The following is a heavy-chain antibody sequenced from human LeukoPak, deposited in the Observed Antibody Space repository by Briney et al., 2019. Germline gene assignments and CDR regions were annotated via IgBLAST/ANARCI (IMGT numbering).Heavy chain of an antibody. Sequence: GGSLRPSCAASGFTFSGYAMSWVRQAPGKGLEWVSAISGSGGDTYYADSVKGRFTISRDNSKNTLYLQMISLRAEDTAVYYCARDYFGSGNYYLPFEYWGQGTLVTVSS. D-gene: IGHD3-10*01. CDR3: ARDYFGSGNYYLPFEY. CDR1: GFTFSGYA. V-gene: IGHV3-23*01. CDR2: ISGSGGDT. J-gene: IGHJ4*02.